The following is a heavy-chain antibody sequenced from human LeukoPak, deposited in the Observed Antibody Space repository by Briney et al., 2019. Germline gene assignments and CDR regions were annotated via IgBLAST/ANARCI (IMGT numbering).Heavy chain of an antibody. D-gene: IGHD3-22*01. CDR2: IYYSGST. V-gene: IGHV4-59*08. Sequence: PSETLSLTCAVYGGSFSGYYWSWIRQPPGKGLEWIGYIYYSGSTNYNPSLKSRVTISVDTSKNQFSLKLSSVTAADTAVYYCARRYYDSSGYYYDYWGQGTLVTVSS. CDR3: ARRYYDSSGYYYDY. CDR1: GGSFSGYY. J-gene: IGHJ4*02.